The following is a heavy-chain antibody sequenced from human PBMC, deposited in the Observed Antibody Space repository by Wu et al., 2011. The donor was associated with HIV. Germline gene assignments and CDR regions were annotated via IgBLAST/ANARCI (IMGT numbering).Heavy chain of an antibody. CDR3: ARDPYSSSFYYYYFMDV. CDR1: GGTFSSCS. Sequence: QVQLVQSGAEVKKPGSSVKVSCKASGGTFSSCSIKWVRQAPGQGLEWMGWINPHSGGTNFAQKFQGRVTMTRDTSITTAYMELSRLRSDDTAVYYCARDPYSSSFYYYYFMDVWGKGTTVTVSS. V-gene: IGHV1-2*02. CDR2: INPHSGGT. J-gene: IGHJ6*03. D-gene: IGHD6-6*01.